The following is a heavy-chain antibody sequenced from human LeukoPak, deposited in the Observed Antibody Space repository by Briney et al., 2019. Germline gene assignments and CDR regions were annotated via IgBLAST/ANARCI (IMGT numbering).Heavy chain of an antibody. CDR1: GYSFTPYY. J-gene: IGHJ4*02. D-gene: IGHD6-19*01. V-gene: IGHV5-10-1*01. Sequence: GESLKISCKGSGYSFTPYYITWVRQMPGIGLEWMGRIDPSDSYTNYSPSFQGHVTISADKSISTAYLQWSSLKASDTAMYYCASVGAMAVSGDDYWGQGTLVTVSS. CDR2: IDPSDSYT. CDR3: ASVGAMAVSGDDY.